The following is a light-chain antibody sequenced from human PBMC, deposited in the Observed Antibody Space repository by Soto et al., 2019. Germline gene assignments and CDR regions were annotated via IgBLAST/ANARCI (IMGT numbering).Light chain of an antibody. CDR2: AAS. CDR1: QGISSY. V-gene: IGKV1-9*01. CDR3: QQLNSYPFIT. Sequence: IQFTQSPSSLSASLGDRVAITCRASQGISSYLAWYQQKPGKAPKLLIYAASTLQSGVPSRFSGSGSGTDFTLTISSLQPEDFATYYCQQLNSYPFITFGQGTRLEIK. J-gene: IGKJ5*01.